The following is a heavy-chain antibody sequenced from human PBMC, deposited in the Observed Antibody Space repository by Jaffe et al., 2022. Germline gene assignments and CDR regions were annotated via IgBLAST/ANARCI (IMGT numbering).Heavy chain of an antibody. CDR2: IRSKAYGGTT. CDR1: GFTFGDYA. Sequence: VQLVESGGGLVQPGRSLRLSCTGSGFTFGDYAMSWFRQAPGKGLEWVAFIRSKAYGGTTDYAASVKGRFTISRDDSKSIAYLQMNSLKTEDTAVYYCTRDPTTLVQGVIGFDYWGQGTLVTVSS. D-gene: IGHD3-10*01. J-gene: IGHJ4*02. CDR3: TRDPTTLVQGVIGFDY. V-gene: IGHV3-49*03.